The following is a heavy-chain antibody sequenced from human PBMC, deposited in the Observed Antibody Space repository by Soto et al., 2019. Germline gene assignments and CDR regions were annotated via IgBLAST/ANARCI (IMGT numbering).Heavy chain of an antibody. CDR2: ISGSGGST. D-gene: IGHD2-15*01. V-gene: IGHV3-23*01. CDR1: GFTLGTYV. J-gene: IGHJ4*02. CDR3: AKDRKGSYCSGGTCYSFDY. Sequence: EVQLLESGGGLVQPGGSLRLSCAASGFTLGTYVMTWVRQAPGKGLEWVSAISGSGGSTNYADPVKGRFTISRDNTKNPRYLQMNSWRVEDTAVYYCAKDRKGSYCSGGTCYSFDYWGQGTLVTVPS.